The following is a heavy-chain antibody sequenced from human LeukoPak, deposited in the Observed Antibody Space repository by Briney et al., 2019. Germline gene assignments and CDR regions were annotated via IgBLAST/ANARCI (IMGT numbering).Heavy chain of an antibody. D-gene: IGHD2-15*01. V-gene: IGHV4-31*03. J-gene: IGHJ4*02. Sequence: TSETLSLTCTVSGGSISSGGYYWSWIRQHPGKGLEWIGYIYYSGSTYYNPSLKSRVPISVDTSKNQFSLKLSSVTAADTAVYYCARDGYYCSGGSCSRNYFDYWGQGTLVTVSS. CDR3: ARDGYYCSGGSCSRNYFDY. CDR2: IYYSGST. CDR1: GGSISSGGYY.